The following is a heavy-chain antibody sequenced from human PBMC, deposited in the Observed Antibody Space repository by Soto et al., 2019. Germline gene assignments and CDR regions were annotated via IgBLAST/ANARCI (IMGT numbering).Heavy chain of an antibody. D-gene: IGHD5-18*01. CDR1: GFTFSDHY. Sequence: GGSLRLSCGASGFTFSDHYMAWIRKAPGKGLEIVAHMSGSGSSEDYADSVKGRFTISRDNSKDTLYLQMNSLRAEDTAVYYCARGKTWIQLWLLDYWGQGTLVTVSS. CDR3: ARGKTWIQLWLLDY. J-gene: IGHJ4*02. V-gene: IGHV3-11*04. CDR2: MSGSGSSE.